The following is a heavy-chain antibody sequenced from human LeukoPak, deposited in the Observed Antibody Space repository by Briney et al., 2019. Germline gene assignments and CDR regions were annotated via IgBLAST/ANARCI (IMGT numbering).Heavy chain of an antibody. J-gene: IGHJ4*02. Sequence: GGSLRLSCAASGFTFSTSAMNWVRQAPGKGLEWVSAISTSGASTYYADSVKGRFSISRDDSRNTLYLQMNSLRAEDTAVFYCARAIVGATTRSFDYWGQGTLVTVSS. CDR3: ARAIVGATTRSFDY. V-gene: IGHV3-23*01. CDR2: ISTSGAST. CDR1: GFTFSTSA. D-gene: IGHD1-26*01.